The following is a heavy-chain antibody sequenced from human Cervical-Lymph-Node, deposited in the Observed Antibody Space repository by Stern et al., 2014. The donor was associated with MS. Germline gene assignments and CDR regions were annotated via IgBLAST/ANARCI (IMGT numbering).Heavy chain of an antibody. V-gene: IGHV3-30-3*01. Sequence: VQLVESGGGVVQPGRSLRLSCAASGFIFSSYAMHWVRQAPGQGLDWVAFLSNEGSQQFYADSVKGRFTISRDNSNNTLYLQMNSLRPEDTAVYYCARDTCRGGGCYFRYWGQGILITVSS. CDR3: ARDTCRGGGCYFRY. J-gene: IGHJ4*02. CDR1: GFIFSSYA. D-gene: IGHD2-15*01. CDR2: LSNEGSQQ.